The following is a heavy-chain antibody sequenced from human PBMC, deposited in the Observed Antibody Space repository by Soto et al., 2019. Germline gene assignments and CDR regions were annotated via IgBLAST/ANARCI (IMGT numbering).Heavy chain of an antibody. D-gene: IGHD6-19*01. CDR1: GFSFRSDA. J-gene: IGHJ4*02. CDR3: AKDLFAAVAGTSGFFDY. CDR2: ISGSGGST. Sequence: GALSRSGAASGFSFRSDAMSWVRQAPGKGLEWVSAISGSGGSTYYADSVKGRFTISRDNSKNTLYLQMNSLRAEDTAVYYCAKDLFAAVAGTSGFFDYRGQPTLVTVSS. V-gene: IGHV3-23*01.